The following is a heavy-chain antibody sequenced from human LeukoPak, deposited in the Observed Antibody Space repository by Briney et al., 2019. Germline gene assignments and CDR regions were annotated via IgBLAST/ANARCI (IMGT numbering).Heavy chain of an antibody. CDR1: GFTFSSYG. CDR2: ISYDGSNK. J-gene: IGHJ4*02. CDR3: AKSYFDY. Sequence: GGSLRLSCAASGFTFSSYGMHWVRQAPGKGLEWVAVISYDGSNKYYADSVKGRFTIPRDNSKNTLYLQMNSLRAEDTAVYYCAKSYFDYWGQGTLVTVSS. V-gene: IGHV3-30*18.